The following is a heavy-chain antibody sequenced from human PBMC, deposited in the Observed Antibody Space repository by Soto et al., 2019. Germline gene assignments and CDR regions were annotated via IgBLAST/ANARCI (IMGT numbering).Heavy chain of an antibody. J-gene: IGHJ3*02. CDR2: IYYSGST. V-gene: IGHV4-59*08. D-gene: IGHD2-2*01. Sequence: PSETLSLTCTASGGSISSYYWSWIRQPPGKGLEWIGYIYYSGSTNYNPSLKSRVTISVDTSKNQFSLKLSSVTAADTAVYYCVRRPRGVPAANDAFDIWGQGTMVTVSS. CDR3: VRRPRGVPAANDAFDI. CDR1: GGSISSYY.